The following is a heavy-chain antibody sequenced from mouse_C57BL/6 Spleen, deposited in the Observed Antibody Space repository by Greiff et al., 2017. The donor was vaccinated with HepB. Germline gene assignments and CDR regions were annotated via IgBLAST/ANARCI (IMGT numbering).Heavy chain of an antibody. CDR2: ISDGGSYT. CDR1: GFTFSSYA. Sequence: EVKVVESGGGLVKPGGSLKLSCAASGFTFSSYAMSWVRQTPEKRLEWVATISDGGSYTYYPDNVKGRFTISRDNAKNNLYLQMSHLKSEDTAMYYCAREGLEGYFDYWGQGTTLTVSS. J-gene: IGHJ2*01. CDR3: AREGLEGYFDY. V-gene: IGHV5-4*01.